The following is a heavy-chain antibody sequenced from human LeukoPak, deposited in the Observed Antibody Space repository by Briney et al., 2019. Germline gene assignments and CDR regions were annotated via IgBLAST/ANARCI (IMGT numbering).Heavy chain of an antibody. CDR3: VVVVEPPDSDGFDV. V-gene: IGHV3-74*01. CDR1: GFTFDNSW. J-gene: IGHJ3*01. D-gene: IGHD1-14*01. CDR2: INADGSTT. Sequence: PGGSLRLSCAASGFTFDNSWVHWVRQAPGKGLVWVSLINADGSTTTYADSVKGRFTISRDNARNTVSLQMNSLTIEDTAVYYCVVVVEPPDSDGFDVWGQGTMITVSS.